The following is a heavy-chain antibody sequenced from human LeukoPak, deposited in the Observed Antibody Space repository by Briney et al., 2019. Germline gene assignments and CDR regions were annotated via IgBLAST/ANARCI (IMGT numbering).Heavy chain of an antibody. V-gene: IGHV4-4*08. CDR2: IYSSGIT. D-gene: IGHD3-22*01. CDR3: ARRRLYDSSGYHPTSGYFDL. Sequence: SETLSLTCTVSGGSMFSYYWNWIRQPPGKGLEWIGYIYSSGITNYSPSLRSRGTISVATSRNQFSLRLTSVTAADTAIYYCARRRLYDSSGYHPTSGYFDLWGRGTLVTVSS. CDR1: GGSMFSYY. J-gene: IGHJ2*01.